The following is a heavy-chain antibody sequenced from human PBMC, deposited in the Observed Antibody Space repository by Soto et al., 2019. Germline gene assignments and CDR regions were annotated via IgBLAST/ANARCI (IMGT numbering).Heavy chain of an antibody. J-gene: IGHJ3*01. V-gene: IGHV3-66*01. Sequence: EVQLVESGGGLVQPGGSVRLSCAASGFTVSNNYMSWVRQAPGQGLEWVSHIYSGGDTSYTNSVKGRFTLSRDNSKNTLYLQMDRLRAEDTAVYYCAIAPGGSVTHGVWGQGTMVTVSS. CDR2: IYSGGDT. CDR1: GFTVSNNY. D-gene: IGHD3-10*01. CDR3: AIAPGGSVTHGV.